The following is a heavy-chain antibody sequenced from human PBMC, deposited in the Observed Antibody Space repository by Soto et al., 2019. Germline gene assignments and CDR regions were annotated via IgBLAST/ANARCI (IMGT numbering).Heavy chain of an antibody. D-gene: IGHD5-18*01. CDR3: AREGDLDTAMVHRTPDGMDV. V-gene: IGHV4-30-4*01. CDR1: GGSISSGDYY. J-gene: IGHJ6*02. CDR2: IYYSGST. Sequence: SETLSLTCTVSGGSISSGDYYWSWIRQPPGKGLEWIGYIYYSGSTYYNPSLKSRVTISVDTSKNQFSLKLSSVTAADTAVHYCAREGDLDTAMVHRTPDGMDVWGQGTTVTVSS.